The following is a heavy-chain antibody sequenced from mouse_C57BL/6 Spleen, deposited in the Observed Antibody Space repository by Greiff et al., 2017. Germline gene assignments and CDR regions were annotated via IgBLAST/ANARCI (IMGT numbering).Heavy chain of an antibody. CDR1: GFTFSSYT. D-gene: IGHD4-1*01. CDR2: ISGGGGNT. V-gene: IGHV5-9*01. CDR3: ARQGVSNSYFDY. Sequence: EVHLVESGGGLVKPGGSLKLSCAASGFTFSSYTMSWVRQTPEKRLEWVATISGGGGNTYYPDSVKGRFTVSVDNAKNTLYLQMSSLRSEDSALYYCARQGVSNSYFDYWGQGTTLTVSS. J-gene: IGHJ2*01.